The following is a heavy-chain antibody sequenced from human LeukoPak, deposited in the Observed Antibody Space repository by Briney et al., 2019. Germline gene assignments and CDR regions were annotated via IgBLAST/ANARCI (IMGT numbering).Heavy chain of an antibody. D-gene: IGHD2-15*01. CDR3: ARVGGGGTLYYYYYMGV. CDR2: INHSGST. J-gene: IGHJ6*03. V-gene: IGHV4-34*01. Sequence: SETLSLTCAVYGGSFSGYYWSWIRQPPGKGLEWIGEINHSGSTNYNPSLKSRVTISVDTSKNQFSLKLSSVTAADTAVYYCARVGGGGTLYYYYYMGVWGKGTTVTVSS. CDR1: GGSFSGYY.